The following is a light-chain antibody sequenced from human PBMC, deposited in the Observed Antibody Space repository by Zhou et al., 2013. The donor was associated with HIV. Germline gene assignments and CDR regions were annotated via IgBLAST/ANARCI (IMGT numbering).Light chain of an antibody. CDR1: QSVGTN. CDR2: GAS. Sequence: EIVMTQSPATLSVSLGERATLSCRASQSVGTNLAWYQQKPGQAPRLLIRGASARATGTPDRFSGSGSGTEFTLTISSLQSEDSAVYYCQQYNDRPPWTFGQGTKVEIK. CDR3: QQYNDRPPWT. V-gene: IGKV3-15*01. J-gene: IGKJ1*01.